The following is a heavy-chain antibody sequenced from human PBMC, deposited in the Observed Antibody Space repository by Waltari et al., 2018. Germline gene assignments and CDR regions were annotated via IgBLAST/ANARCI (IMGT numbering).Heavy chain of an antibody. D-gene: IGHD4-17*01. CDR1: GGTFRRYA. J-gene: IGHJ4*02. CDR3: ARSEDGDYISLDY. Sequence: QVQLVQSVAEVKKPGSSVKVSCKDSGGTFRRYAISWVRQAPGQGLEWMGRIIPIFGTANYSQKFQGRVTITADKSTSTAYMELSSLRSEDTAVYYCARSEDGDYISLDYWGQGTLVTVSS. CDR2: IIPIFGTA. V-gene: IGHV1-69*08.